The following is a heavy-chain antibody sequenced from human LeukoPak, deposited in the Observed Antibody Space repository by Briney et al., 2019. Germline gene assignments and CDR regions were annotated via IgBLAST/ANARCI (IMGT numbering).Heavy chain of an antibody. CDR1: GGSLSRARYH. D-gene: IGHD6-19*01. V-gene: IGHV4-61*01. CDR3: ARGDEQWLVSGTFHY. J-gene: IGHJ4*02. Sequence: SETLSLTCTGSGGSLSRARYHWHWLRQPPGRGLEWGGYIYYTGNTKYNPSLKSRVALSVDASNNQFSLNRNSVTAADTAVYYCARGDEQWLVSGTFHYWGQGTLVTVSS. CDR2: IYYTGNT.